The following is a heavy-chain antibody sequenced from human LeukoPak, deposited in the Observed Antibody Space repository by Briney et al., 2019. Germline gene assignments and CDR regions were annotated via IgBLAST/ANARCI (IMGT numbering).Heavy chain of an antibody. D-gene: IGHD2-15*01. J-gene: IGHJ6*03. CDR2: ISGSGGST. Sequence: GGSLRLSCAASGFTFSSYAMSWVRQAPGKGLEWVSAISGSGGSTYYADSVKGRFTISRDNSKNTLYLQMNSLRAEDTAVYYCAKAGGDIVVVVVADYYYYMDVWGKGTTVTVSS. CDR1: GFTFSSYA. V-gene: IGHV3-23*01. CDR3: AKAGGDIVVVVVADYYYYMDV.